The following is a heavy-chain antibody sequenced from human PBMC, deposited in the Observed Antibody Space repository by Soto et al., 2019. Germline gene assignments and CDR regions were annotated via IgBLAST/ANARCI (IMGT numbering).Heavy chain of an antibody. V-gene: IGHV1-3*01. CDR3: ARDPYIAAAHPGWFDP. CDR2: INAGNGNT. D-gene: IGHD6-13*01. Sequence: GASVKVSCKASGYTFTSYAMHWVRQAPGQRLEWMGWINAGNGNTKYSQKFQGRVTITRDTSASTAYMELSSLRSEDTAVYYCARDPYIAAAHPGWFDPWGQGTLVTVS. CDR1: GYTFTSYA. J-gene: IGHJ5*02.